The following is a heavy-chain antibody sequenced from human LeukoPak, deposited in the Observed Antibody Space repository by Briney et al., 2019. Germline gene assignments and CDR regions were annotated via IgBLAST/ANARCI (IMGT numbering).Heavy chain of an antibody. J-gene: IGHJ5*02. V-gene: IGHV4-4*07. CDR2: IYTSGST. CDR3: ARGGHSGWYKGYNWFDP. Sequence: SETLSITCTVSGGSISSYYWSWIRQPAGKGLEWIGRIYTSGSTNYNPSLKSRVTMSVDTSKNQFSLKLSSVTAADTAVYYCARGGHSGWYKGYNWFDPWGQGTLVTVSS. D-gene: IGHD6-19*01. CDR1: GGSISSYY.